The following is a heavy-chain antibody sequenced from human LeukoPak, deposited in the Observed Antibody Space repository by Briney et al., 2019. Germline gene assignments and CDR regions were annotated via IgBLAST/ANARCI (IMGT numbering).Heavy chain of an antibody. CDR1: GYTFTSYY. CDR3: ARDYEMAYFDY. V-gene: IGHV1-46*01. J-gene: IGHJ4*02. D-gene: IGHD3-16*01. Sequence: GASVKVSCKASGYTFTSYYMHWVRQAPGQGLEWMGIINPSGGSTSYAQKFQGRVTMTRDMSTSTVYMELRSLRSDDTAVYYCARDYEMAYFDYWGQGTLVTVSS. CDR2: INPSGGST.